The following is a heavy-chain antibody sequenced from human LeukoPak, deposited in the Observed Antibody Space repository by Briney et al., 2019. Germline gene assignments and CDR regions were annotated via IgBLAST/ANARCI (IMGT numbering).Heavy chain of an antibody. CDR2: FYSGGSS. CDR1: GFTVRSIY. D-gene: IGHD5-18*01. J-gene: IGHJ4*02. V-gene: IGHV3-53*01. CDR3: ARDRGYGYGFFDY. Sequence: PGGSLRLSCAASGFTVRSIYMIWVRQAPGKGLEWVSSFYSGGSSYYADSVKGRFIISRDSSTDTLYLQMNSLRVEDTAVYFCARDRGYGYGFFDYWGQGTLVTVSS.